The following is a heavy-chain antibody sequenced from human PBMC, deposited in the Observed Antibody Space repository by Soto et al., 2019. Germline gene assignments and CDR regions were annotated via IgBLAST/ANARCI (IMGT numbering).Heavy chain of an antibody. CDR1: GGSISSRDSY. D-gene: IGHD3-16*01. CDR2: FHYSGST. J-gene: IGHJ4*02. Sequence: SETLSLTCTVSGGSISSRDSYWGWIRQPPGKGLERIGSFHYSGSTYYNPSLKSRVTISVDTSKNQLSLRVTSVTAADTAVYYCARGFGRSHFDYWGQGTLVTVS. V-gene: IGHV4-39*01. CDR3: ARGFGRSHFDY.